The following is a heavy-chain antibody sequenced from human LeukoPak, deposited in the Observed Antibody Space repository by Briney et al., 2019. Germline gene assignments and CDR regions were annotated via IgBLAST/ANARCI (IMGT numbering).Heavy chain of an antibody. V-gene: IGHV3-9*01. D-gene: IGHD5-12*01. CDR3: AKGGYDLDYYMDV. CDR1: GFTFDDYA. Sequence: PGGSLRLSCAASGFTFDDYAMHWVRQAPGKGLEWVSGISWSGGSIGYADSVKGRFTISRDNAKNSLYLQMNSLRGEDTAFYYCAKGGYDLDYYMDVWGKGTTVTISS. CDR2: ISWSGGSI. J-gene: IGHJ6*03.